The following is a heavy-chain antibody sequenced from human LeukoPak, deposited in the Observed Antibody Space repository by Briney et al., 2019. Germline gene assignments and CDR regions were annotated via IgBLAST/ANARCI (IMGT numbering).Heavy chain of an antibody. CDR1: GYTFTGYY. CDR3: APNGSGSYFGY. J-gene: IGHJ4*02. CDR2: IIPILGIA. D-gene: IGHD3-10*01. Sequence: SVKVSCKASGYTFTGYYMHWVRQAPGQGLEWMGRIIPILGIANYAQKFQGRVTITADKSTSTAYMELSSLRSEDTAVYYCAPNGSGSYFGYWGQGTLVTVSS. V-gene: IGHV1-69*02.